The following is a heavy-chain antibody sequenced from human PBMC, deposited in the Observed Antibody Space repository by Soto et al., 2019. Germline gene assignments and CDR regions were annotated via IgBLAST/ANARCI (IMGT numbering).Heavy chain of an antibody. CDR1: GGYISNGDDC. CDR2: IYYSGST. V-gene: IGHV4-30-4*01. D-gene: IGHD3-10*01. Sequence: SLTNSLSYTVAGGYISNGDDCWSWISKPPGKGLEWIGYIYYSGSTYYNPSLKSRVTISVDTSKNQFSLKLSSVTAADTAVYYCARGFGYYGSGSYYRVDYWGQGTLVTVSS. CDR3: ARGFGYYGSGSYYRVDY. J-gene: IGHJ4*02.